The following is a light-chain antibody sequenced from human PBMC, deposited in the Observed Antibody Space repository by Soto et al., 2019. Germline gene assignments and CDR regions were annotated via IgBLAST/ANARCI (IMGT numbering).Light chain of an antibody. Sequence: DIQMTQSPSSLSASVGDRFTITCRASRSISRYLNWYQQRPGKAPKLLIYAASSLQSGVPSRFSGSGSGTEFTLTISSLQPEDFATYYCQQSYSLPPTWTFGQGTKVDIK. V-gene: IGKV1-39*01. CDR2: AAS. CDR1: RSISRY. CDR3: QQSYSLPPTWT. J-gene: IGKJ1*01.